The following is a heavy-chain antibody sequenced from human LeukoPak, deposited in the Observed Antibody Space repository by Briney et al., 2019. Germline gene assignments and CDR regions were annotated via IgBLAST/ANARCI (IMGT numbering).Heavy chain of an antibody. D-gene: IGHD3-10*01. CDR1: GYTFTSYG. CDR2: MNPNSGNT. V-gene: IGHV1-8*01. Sequence: ASVKVSCKASGYTFTSYGICWVRQAPGQGLDWMGWMNPNSGNTGYAQKFQGRVTMTRNTSISTAYMELSSLRTEDTAVYYCARVPRRGDRFDPWGQGTLVTVSS. CDR3: ARVPRRGDRFDP. J-gene: IGHJ5*02.